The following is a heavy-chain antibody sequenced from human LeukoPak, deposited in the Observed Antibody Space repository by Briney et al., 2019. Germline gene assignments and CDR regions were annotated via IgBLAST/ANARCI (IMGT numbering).Heavy chain of an antibody. Sequence: SETLSLTCTVSGGSISSYYWSWIRQPAGKGLEWIGRIYTSGSTNYNPSLKSRVTMSVDTSKNQFSLKLSSVTAADTAVYYCARDRELLEEYYYYYGMDVWGQGTLVTVSS. CDR2: IYTSGST. D-gene: IGHD1-26*01. J-gene: IGHJ6*02. V-gene: IGHV4-4*07. CDR1: GGSISSYY. CDR3: ARDRELLEEYYYYYGMDV.